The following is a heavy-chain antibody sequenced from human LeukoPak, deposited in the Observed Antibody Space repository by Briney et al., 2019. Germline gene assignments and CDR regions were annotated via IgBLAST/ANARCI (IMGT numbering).Heavy chain of an antibody. CDR1: GFTFSNYW. CDR2: INQDGSEE. V-gene: IGHV3-7*01. Sequence: QPGGSLRLTCAASGFTFSNYWMTWVRQAPGKGLEWVAHINQDGSEEHYMDSVKARFTISRDNAKNSLSLQMNSLRAEDTAVYYCVRDGGVSGYDLLDYWGRGTLVTVSS. D-gene: IGHD5-12*01. J-gene: IGHJ4*02. CDR3: VRDGGVSGYDLLDY.